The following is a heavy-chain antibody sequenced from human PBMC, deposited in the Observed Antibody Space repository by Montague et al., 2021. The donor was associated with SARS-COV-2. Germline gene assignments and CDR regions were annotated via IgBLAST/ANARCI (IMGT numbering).Heavy chain of an antibody. CDR2: IHPYGDI. Sequence: SETLSLTCTVSGDSVTERYLNWVRQAAGKRLEWIGFIHPYGDIHYNASLKSRVILSRDASKNQFSLTLTSVTAADTAVYYCAIGGDSAKCGIGGRSTLVTVSS. CDR3: AIGGDSAKCGI. CDR1: GDSVTERY. V-gene: IGHV4-4*07. D-gene: IGHD2-21*01. J-gene: IGHJ2*01.